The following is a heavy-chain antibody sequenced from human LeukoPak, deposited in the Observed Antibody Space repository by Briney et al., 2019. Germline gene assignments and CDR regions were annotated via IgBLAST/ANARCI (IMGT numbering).Heavy chain of an antibody. CDR2: IYYGGST. CDR3: ARSTIAAPHAFDI. D-gene: IGHD6-6*01. CDR1: GGSISSYY. Sequence: SETLSLTCTVSGGSISSYYWSWIRQPPGKGLEWIGYIYYGGSTNYNPSLKSRVTISVDTSKNQLSLKLSSVTAADTAAYYCARSTIAAPHAFDIWGQGTMVTVSS. J-gene: IGHJ3*02. V-gene: IGHV4-59*01.